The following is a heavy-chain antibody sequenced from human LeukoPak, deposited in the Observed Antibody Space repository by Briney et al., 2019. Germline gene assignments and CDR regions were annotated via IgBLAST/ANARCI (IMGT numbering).Heavy chain of an antibody. D-gene: IGHD6-19*01. V-gene: IGHV3-7*03. J-gene: IGHJ3*02. Sequence: GSLRLSCTVSGFIFNDFWMSWVRQAPGEGLEWVANIRQDGGAKNYVDSVKGRFTISRDNAKKSLYLQMNSLRAEDTAVYYCAKDQWLKRGAFDIWGQGTMVTVSS. CDR2: IRQDGGAK. CDR3: AKDQWLKRGAFDI. CDR1: GFIFNDFW.